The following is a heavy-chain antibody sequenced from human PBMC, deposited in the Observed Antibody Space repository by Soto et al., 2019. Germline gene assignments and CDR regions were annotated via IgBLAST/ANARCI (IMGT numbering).Heavy chain of an antibody. J-gene: IGHJ6*02. D-gene: IGHD6-6*01. CDR2: IYPGDSDT. Sequence: AESLKISCQASGYSFASYWNGWVRQMPGNDLEWMGIIYPGDSDTRYSPSFQGQVTISADKSLRTAYLQWTSLKASDTALYYCARTRSFTLGFYYDGMDVWGQGTTVTVSS. V-gene: IGHV5-51*01. CDR1: GYSFASYW. CDR3: ARTRSFTLGFYYDGMDV.